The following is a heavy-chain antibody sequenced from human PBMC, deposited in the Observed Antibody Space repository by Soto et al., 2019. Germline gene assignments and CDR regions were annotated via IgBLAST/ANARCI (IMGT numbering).Heavy chain of an antibody. J-gene: IGHJ3*02. CDR1: GFTFSSYG. V-gene: IGHV3-33*01. Sequence: QVQLVESGGGVVQPGRSLRLSCAASGFTFSSYGMHWVRQAPGKGLEWVAVIWHDGSSKYHADSVKGRFTISRDNSKNTLYLQMNSLRAEDTAVYYCARGRDAPLIALDIWGQGTMVTVSS. CDR2: IWHDGSSK. CDR3: ARGRDAPLIALDI. D-gene: IGHD2-21*01.